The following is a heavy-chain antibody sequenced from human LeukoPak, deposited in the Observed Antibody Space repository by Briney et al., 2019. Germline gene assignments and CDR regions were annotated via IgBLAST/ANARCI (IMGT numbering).Heavy chain of an antibody. V-gene: IGHV4-39*01. D-gene: IGHD3-22*01. CDR1: GGSISSSSYY. CDR3: ARSHYYDSSGYVEGFDY. Sequence: PSETLSLTCTVSGGSISSSSYYWGWIRQPPGEGLEWIGSIYYSGSTYCNPSLKSRVTISVDTSKNQFSLKLSSVTAADTAVYYCARSHYYDSSGYVEGFDYWGQGTLVTVSS. J-gene: IGHJ4*02. CDR2: IYYSGST.